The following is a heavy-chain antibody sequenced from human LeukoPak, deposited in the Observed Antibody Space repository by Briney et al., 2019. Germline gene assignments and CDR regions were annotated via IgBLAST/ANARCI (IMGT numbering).Heavy chain of an antibody. J-gene: IGHJ3*02. Sequence: VSVKVSCKASGYTFTSYGISWVRQAPGQGLEWMGWISAYNGNTNYAQKLQGRVTMTTDTSTSTAYMELRSLRSDDTAVYHCARFSHRRGAFDIWGQGTMVTVSS. CDR1: GYTFTSYG. V-gene: IGHV1-18*01. CDR2: ISAYNGNT. CDR3: ARFSHRRGAFDI. D-gene: IGHD3-16*01.